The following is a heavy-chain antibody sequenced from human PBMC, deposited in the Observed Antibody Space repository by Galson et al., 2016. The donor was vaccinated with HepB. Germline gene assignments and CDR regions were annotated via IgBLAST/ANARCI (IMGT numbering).Heavy chain of an antibody. CDR2: VFHSGST. CDR3: ASSTAAVPASINWFDP. CDR1: GVSITSPNW. V-gene: IGHV4-4*02. D-gene: IGHD2-2*01. J-gene: IGHJ5*02. Sequence: SETLSLTCAVSGVSITSPNWCTSVRQPPGKGLEWIGEVFHSGSTYYNPSLKSRVTMSVDKSKNHFSLKLTSVTAADTAVYYCASSTAAVPASINWFDPWGQGTLVTVSS.